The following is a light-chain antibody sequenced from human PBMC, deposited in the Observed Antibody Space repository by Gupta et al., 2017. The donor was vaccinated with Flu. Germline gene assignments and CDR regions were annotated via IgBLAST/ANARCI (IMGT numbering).Light chain of an antibody. CDR1: QNIRNY. J-gene: IGKJ3*01. CDR3: QQRVMTTFA. Sequence: DIQMSQFPTSLSASVGDRVTITCRASQNIRNYFNWYQQKSGRAPKLLVYDASTLKTGVPSRFSGSGSGTEFTLTISKLEPDDFATYDCQQRVMTTFAFGHGTTVDIK. CDR2: DAS. V-gene: IGKV1-39*01.